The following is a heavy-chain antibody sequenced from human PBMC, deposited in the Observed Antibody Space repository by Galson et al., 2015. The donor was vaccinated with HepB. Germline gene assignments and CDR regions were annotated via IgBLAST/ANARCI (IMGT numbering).Heavy chain of an antibody. J-gene: IGHJ4*02. CDR1: GFDVSRYT. V-gene: IGHV3-23*01. D-gene: IGHD5-18*01. CDR3: VRESLMAMVTFDL. Sequence: SLRLSCAVSGFDVSRYTMTWVRQAPGKGLEWVSGIRGSGDGTYYADSVKGRFTISRDNSKNTLYLQMNSLRAEDTAVYYCVRESLMAMVTFDLWGRGTLVTVSS. CDR2: IRGSGDGT.